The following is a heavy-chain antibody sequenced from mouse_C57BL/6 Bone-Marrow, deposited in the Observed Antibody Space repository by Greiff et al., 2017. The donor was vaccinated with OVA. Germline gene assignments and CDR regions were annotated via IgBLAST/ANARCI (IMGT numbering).Heavy chain of an antibody. CDR1: GFNIKDYY. Sequence: EVQLQQSGAELVRPGASVKLSCTASGFNIKDYYMHWVKQRPEQGLEWIGRLDPEDGDTEYAPKFQGKATMTADTSSNTAYLQLRSLTSSYTAVYYCTTRGCNPFAYWGPGTLVPVSA. CDR3: TTRGCNPFAY. D-gene: IGHD2-1*01. V-gene: IGHV14-1*01. CDR2: LDPEDGDT. J-gene: IGHJ3*01.